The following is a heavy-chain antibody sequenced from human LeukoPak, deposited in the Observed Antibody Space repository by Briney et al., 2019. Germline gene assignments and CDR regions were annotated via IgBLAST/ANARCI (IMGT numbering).Heavy chain of an antibody. J-gene: IGHJ4*02. CDR1: GYTFTGYY. V-gene: IGHV1-18*04. Sequence: ASVKVSCKASGYTFTGYYMHWARQAPGQGLEWMGWISAYNGNTNYAQKLQGRVTMTTDTSTSTAYMELRSLRSDDTAVYYCARPGPYYGSGSYYTNWGQGALVTVSS. CDR2: ISAYNGNT. CDR3: ARPGPYYGSGSYYTN. D-gene: IGHD3-10*01.